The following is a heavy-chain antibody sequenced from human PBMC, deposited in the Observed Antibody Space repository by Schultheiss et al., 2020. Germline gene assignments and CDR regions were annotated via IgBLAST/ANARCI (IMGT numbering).Heavy chain of an antibody. Sequence: LSLTCAVYGGSFTDYYWNWIRQPPGKGPEWVSTIGAGGVSTYYADSVKGRFTISRDNSKNTLYLQMNSLRAEDTAVYYCARDYSGYDFWGQGTLVTVSS. CDR2: IGAGGVST. CDR3: ARDYSGYDF. J-gene: IGHJ4*02. V-gene: IGHV3-23*01. CDR1: GGSFTDYY. D-gene: IGHD5-12*01.